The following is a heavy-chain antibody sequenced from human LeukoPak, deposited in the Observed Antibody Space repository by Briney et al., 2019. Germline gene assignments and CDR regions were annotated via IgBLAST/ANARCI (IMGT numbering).Heavy chain of an antibody. Sequence: SETLSLTCAVYGGSFSGYYWSWIRLPPGKGLEWIGEINHSGSTNYNPSLKSRVTISVDTSKNQFSLKLSSVTAADTAVYYCARARGHYYYYGMDVWGQGTTVTVSS. J-gene: IGHJ6*02. CDR3: ARARGHYYYYGMDV. CDR2: INHSGST. V-gene: IGHV4-34*01. CDR1: GGSFSGYY.